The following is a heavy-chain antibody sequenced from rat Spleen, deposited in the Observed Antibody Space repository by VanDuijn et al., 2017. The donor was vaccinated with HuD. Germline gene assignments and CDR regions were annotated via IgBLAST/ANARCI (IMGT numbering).Heavy chain of an antibody. CDR3: ARNIIRGKGGYYVMDA. J-gene: IGHJ4*01. V-gene: IGHV2-30*01. CDR1: GFSLTSYN. D-gene: IGHD4-5*01. Sequence: QVQLKESGPGLVQPSQTLSLTCTVSGFSLTSYNVHWVRQPTGKGLEWMGVIWSNGGTDYNSAIKSRLSISRDTSKSQVFFKMKRLQTEDTAMYFCARNIIRGKGGYYVMDAWGQGTSVTVSS. CDR2: IWSNGGT.